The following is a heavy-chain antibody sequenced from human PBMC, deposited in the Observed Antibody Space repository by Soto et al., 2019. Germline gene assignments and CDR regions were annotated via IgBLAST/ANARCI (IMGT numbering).Heavy chain of an antibody. Sequence: EVQLVESGGGLVQPGRSLRLSCGASGFTFDDYAMHWVRQAPGKGLEWVSSISWNSGNIGYADSVKGRFIISRDNAKDSLYLQMNSLRPEGTALYYCVKGSSTTNFSYFDYWGQGTRVTVSS. D-gene: IGHD2-2*01. J-gene: IGHJ4*02. V-gene: IGHV3-9*01. CDR3: VKGSSTTNFSYFDY. CDR2: ISWNSGNI. CDR1: GFTFDDYA.